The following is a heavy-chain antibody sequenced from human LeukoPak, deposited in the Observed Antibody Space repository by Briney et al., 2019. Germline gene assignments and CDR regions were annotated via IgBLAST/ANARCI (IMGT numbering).Heavy chain of an antibody. Sequence: SETLSLTCTVSGGSISSYHWSWIRLPPGKGLEWIGYIYHSGSTNYNPSLKSRVTISVDTSKNQFSLKLTSLTAADTAVYYCARGTSFGLMNSDNWGQGTLVTVSS. V-gene: IGHV4-59*12. J-gene: IGHJ4*02. D-gene: IGHD2-8*01. CDR1: GGSISSYH. CDR2: IYHSGST. CDR3: ARGTSFGLMNSDN.